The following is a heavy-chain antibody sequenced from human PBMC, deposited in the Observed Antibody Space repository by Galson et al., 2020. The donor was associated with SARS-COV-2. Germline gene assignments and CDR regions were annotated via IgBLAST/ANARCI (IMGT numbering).Heavy chain of an antibody. CDR1: GGSISSYY. V-gene: IGHV4-59*01. J-gene: IGHJ4*02. Sequence: SETLSLTCIVSGGSISSYYWSWIRQPPGKGLEWIGYMFYSGSTTYNPSFKSRVTISVDRSKTQMSLKLSSVTAADTAVYYCARMAPSYDVFDYWGQGTLVTVSS. CDR2: MFYSGST. D-gene: IGHD3-22*01. CDR3: ARMAPSYDVFDY.